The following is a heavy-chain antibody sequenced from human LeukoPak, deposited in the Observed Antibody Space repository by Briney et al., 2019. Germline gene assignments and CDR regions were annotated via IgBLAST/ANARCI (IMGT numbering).Heavy chain of an antibody. Sequence: GGSLTLSCAASGVMFPSYWMTWVRQPPGKGLEWVANIKQDGSEKYYLDSVKGRFTISRDNAKNSVYLQMNSLRAEDTAVYYCGRRHHFGLLDSWGQGTLVTVSS. CDR2: IKQDGSEK. J-gene: IGHJ4*02. V-gene: IGHV3-7*04. CDR1: GVMFPSYW. CDR3: GRRHHFGLLDS. D-gene: IGHD3-10*01.